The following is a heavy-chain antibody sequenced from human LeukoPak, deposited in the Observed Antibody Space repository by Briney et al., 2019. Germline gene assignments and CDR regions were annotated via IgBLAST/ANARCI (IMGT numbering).Heavy chain of an antibody. V-gene: IGHV4-39*01. J-gene: IGHJ4*02. CDR3: TTSRTNDCSSPSCYTDY. CDR1: GASIYTSSSY. CDR2: VYYTGST. Sequence: PSETLSLTCTVSGASIYTSSSYWGWIRQPPGKGLEWIASVYYTGSTYYSPPLKSRATISVDTSKNQFSLELNSVTAADTAVYYCTTSRTNDCSSPSCYTDYWGQGTLVTVS. D-gene: IGHD2-2*02.